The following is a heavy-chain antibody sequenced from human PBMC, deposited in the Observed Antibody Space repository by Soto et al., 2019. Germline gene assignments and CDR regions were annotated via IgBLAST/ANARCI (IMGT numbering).Heavy chain of an antibody. J-gene: IGHJ4*02. CDR1: GDTFTFYS. Sequence: QVQLVQSGAEVKRPGSSVKVSCKASGDTFTFYSINWVRQAPGLGLEWMGRINPILSMSNYAQRFQGRVTTTADKSTSQAYMELTSLRSEDTAIYYCASSYGSGYRAFDYWGQGALVTVSS. CDR2: INPILSMS. D-gene: IGHD3-10*01. CDR3: ASSYGSGYRAFDY. V-gene: IGHV1-69*02.